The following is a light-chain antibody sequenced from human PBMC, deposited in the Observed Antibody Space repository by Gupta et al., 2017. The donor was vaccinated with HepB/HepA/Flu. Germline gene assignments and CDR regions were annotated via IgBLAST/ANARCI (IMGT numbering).Light chain of an antibody. V-gene: IGKV3-15*01. CDR1: QSINSN. CDR3: QQYDNWPPLT. Sequence: EIVMTQAPATLSVSPGGRATLSCRASQSINSNLAWYQQKPGQPPRLLIYGASSRATGIPARFSGSGYATEFTLTISSLQSVDVAIYYCQQYDNWPPLTFGGGTKVEIK. CDR2: GAS. J-gene: IGKJ4*01.